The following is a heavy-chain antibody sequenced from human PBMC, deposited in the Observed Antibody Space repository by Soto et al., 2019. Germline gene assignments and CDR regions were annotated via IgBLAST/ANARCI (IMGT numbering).Heavy chain of an antibody. CDR3: AKDPYYDFRGSWFDP. CDR2: ISGSGGST. Sequence: VQLLESGGGLVQPGGSLRLSCAASGFTFSSYAMSWVRQAPGKGLEWVSAISGSGGSTYYADSVTGRFTISRDNSKNTLYLQMNSLRAEDTAVYYCAKDPYYDFRGSWFDPWGQGTLVTVSS. V-gene: IGHV3-23*01. J-gene: IGHJ5*02. D-gene: IGHD3-3*01. CDR1: GFTFSSYA.